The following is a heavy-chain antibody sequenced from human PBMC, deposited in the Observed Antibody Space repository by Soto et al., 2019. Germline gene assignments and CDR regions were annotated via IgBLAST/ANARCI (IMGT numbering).Heavy chain of an antibody. CDR1: GGSISSYY. Sequence: SETLSLTCTVSGGSISSYYWSWIRQRPGKGLEWIGYIYYSGSTNYSPSLKSRVTISVDTSKNQFSLKLSSVTAADTAVYYCARLTVSIWGSYRFYYWGQGTLVTVSS. V-gene: IGHV4-59*01. J-gene: IGHJ4*02. CDR3: ARLTVSIWGSYRFYY. D-gene: IGHD3-16*02. CDR2: IYYSGST.